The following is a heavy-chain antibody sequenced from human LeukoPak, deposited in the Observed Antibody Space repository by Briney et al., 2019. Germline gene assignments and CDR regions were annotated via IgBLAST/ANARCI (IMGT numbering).Heavy chain of an antibody. CDR3: ARQAHYYDSSGCVPEAFDI. Sequence: GESLKISCKGSGYSFTSYWIGWVRQMPGKGLEGMGIIYPGYSDTRYSPSFQGQVTISADKSISTAYLQWSSLKASDTAMYYCARQAHYYDSSGCVPEAFDIWGQGTMVTVSS. CDR2: IYPGYSDT. J-gene: IGHJ3*02. CDR1: GYSFTSYW. D-gene: IGHD3-22*01. V-gene: IGHV5-51*01.